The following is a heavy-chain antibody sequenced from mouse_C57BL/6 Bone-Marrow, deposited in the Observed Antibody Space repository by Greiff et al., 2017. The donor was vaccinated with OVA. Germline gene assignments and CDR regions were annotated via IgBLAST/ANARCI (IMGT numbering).Heavy chain of an antibody. CDR1: GYTFTNYW. D-gene: IGHD2-5*01. J-gene: IGHJ2*01. CDR2: IYPGGGYT. V-gene: IGHV1-63*01. CDR3: ARYSNYGFDY. Sequence: VQLVESGAELVRPGTSVKMSCKASGYTFTNYWIGWAKQRPGHGLEWIGDIYPGGGYTNYNEKFKGKATLTADKSSSTAYMQFSSLTSEDSAIYYCARYSNYGFDYWGQGTTLTVSS.